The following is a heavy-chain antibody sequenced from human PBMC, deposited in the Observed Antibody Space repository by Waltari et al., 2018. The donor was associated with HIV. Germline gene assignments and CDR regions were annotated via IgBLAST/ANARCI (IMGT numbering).Heavy chain of an antibody. CDR3: ARDGDRRDFDY. D-gene: IGHD2-21*02. CDR2: ISSGSSSR. Sequence: EVQLVESGGGLVQPGGSLRLACEASGFSFTKDSMHWGRQAPGRGLVWVSYISSGSSSRYYADSLKGRFTISRDNAKNSLYLQMYSLRPEDTAVYYCARDGDRRDFDYWGQGTLVTVSS. J-gene: IGHJ4*02. CDR1: GFSFTKDS. V-gene: IGHV3-48*01.